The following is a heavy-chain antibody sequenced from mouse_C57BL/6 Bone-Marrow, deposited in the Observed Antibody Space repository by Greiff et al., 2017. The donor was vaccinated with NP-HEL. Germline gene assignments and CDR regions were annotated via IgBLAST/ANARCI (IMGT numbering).Heavy chain of an antibody. V-gene: IGHV1-5*01. D-gene: IGHD1-1*01. CDR3: TRRYYGSKGAWFAY. J-gene: IGHJ3*01. CDR1: GYTFTSYW. CDR2: IYPGNSDT. Sequence: VQLQQSGTVLARPGASVKMSCKTSGYTFTSYWMHWVNQRPGQGLEWIGAIYPGNSDTSYNQKFKGKAKLTAVTSASTAYMELSILTNEDSAVYYCTRRYYGSKGAWFAYWGQGTLVTVSA.